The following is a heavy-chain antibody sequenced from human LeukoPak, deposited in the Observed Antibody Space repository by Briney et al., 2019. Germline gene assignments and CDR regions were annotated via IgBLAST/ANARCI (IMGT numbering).Heavy chain of an antibody. J-gene: IGHJ5*02. CDR1: GGSISSSSYY. D-gene: IGHD4-17*01. Sequence: SETLSLTCTVSGGSISSSSYYWGWIRQPPGKGLEWIGSIYYSGSTYYNPSLKSRVTISVDTSKNQFSLKLSSVTAADTAVYYCARLSWVTTGLSFDPWGQGTLVTVSS. CDR3: ARLSWVTTGLSFDP. CDR2: IYYSGST. V-gene: IGHV4-39*01.